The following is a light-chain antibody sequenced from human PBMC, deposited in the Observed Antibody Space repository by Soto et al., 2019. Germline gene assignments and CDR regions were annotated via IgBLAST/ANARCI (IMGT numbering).Light chain of an antibody. J-gene: IGKJ1*01. CDR3: QQYGSSRWT. Sequence: IVLTQSPGTLSFSXGERATLSCRASQSVSSRSLGWYQQKPGQAPSLLXYGESSRATSIQDRFSGSGSRTDFTLTISRLEPEDFAVYYCQQYGSSRWTFGQGTKV. CDR2: GES. CDR1: QSVSSRS. V-gene: IGKV3-20*01.